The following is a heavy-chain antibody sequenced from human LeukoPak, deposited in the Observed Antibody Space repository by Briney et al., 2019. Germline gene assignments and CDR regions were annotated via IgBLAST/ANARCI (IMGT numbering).Heavy chain of an antibody. D-gene: IGHD6-13*01. J-gene: IGHJ5*02. CDR3: ARDNYGAEEGIGSSLVWLDP. V-gene: IGHV7-4-1*02. CDR2: IDTNTGNP. Sequence: GASVKVSCKASGGTFSNYAISWVRQVPGQGLEWMGWIDTNTGNPTYAQGFTERFVFSLDTSVNTAYLQINSLKSEDTAVYYCARDNYGAEEGIGSSLVWLDPWGQGTLVTVSS. CDR1: GGTFSNYA.